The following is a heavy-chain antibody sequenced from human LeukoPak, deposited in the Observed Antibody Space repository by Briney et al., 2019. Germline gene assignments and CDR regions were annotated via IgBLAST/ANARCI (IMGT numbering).Heavy chain of an antibody. V-gene: IGHV4-31*03. CDR1: SGSISSGGYY. CDR2: IYYSGST. CDR3: ARGEGDIVVVPAAMDWFDP. D-gene: IGHD2-2*01. J-gene: IGHJ5*02. Sequence: PSETLSLTCTVSSGSISSGGYYWSWIRQHPGKGLEWIGYIYYSGSTYYNPSLKSRVTISVDTSKNQFSLKLSSVTAADTAVYYCARGEGDIVVVPAAMDWFDPWGQGTLVTVSS.